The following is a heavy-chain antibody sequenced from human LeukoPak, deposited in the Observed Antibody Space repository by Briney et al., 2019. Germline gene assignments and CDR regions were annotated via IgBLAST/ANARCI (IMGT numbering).Heavy chain of an antibody. J-gene: IGHJ4*02. Sequence: SETLSLTCAVYGGSFSGYYWSWIRQPPGKGPEWIGEINHSGSTNYNPSLKSRVTISLDTSKNQFSLKLRSVTAADTAMYYCARGADAANSGLFDYWGQGTLVTVSS. D-gene: IGHD4-23*01. CDR2: INHSGST. CDR3: ARGADAANSGLFDY. CDR1: GGSFSGYY. V-gene: IGHV4-34*01.